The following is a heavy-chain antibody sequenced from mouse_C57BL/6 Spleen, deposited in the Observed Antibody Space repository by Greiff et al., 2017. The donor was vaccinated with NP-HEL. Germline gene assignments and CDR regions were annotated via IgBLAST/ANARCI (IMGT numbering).Heavy chain of an antibody. D-gene: IGHD2-4*01. J-gene: IGHJ4*01. CDR3: ARIYYDYGGNAMDY. CDR2: IYPRSGNT. Sequence: QVQLQQSGAELARPGASVKLSCKASGYTFTSYGISWVKQRTGQGLEWIGEIYPRSGNTYYNEKFKGKATLTADKSSSTAYMELRSLTSEDSAVYFCARIYYDYGGNAMDYWGQGTSVTVSS. CDR1: GYTFTSYG. V-gene: IGHV1-81*01.